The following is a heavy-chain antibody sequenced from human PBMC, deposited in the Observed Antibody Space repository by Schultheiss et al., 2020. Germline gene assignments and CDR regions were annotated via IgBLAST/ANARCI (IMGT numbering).Heavy chain of an antibody. V-gene: IGHV4-59*08. CDR3: ARNTATFDY. Sequence: SATMSLTCTVSGGSISSYYWSWIRQPPGKGLEWIGYIHYSGSTYYNPSLKSRVTISVDTSKNQFSLKLSSVTAADTAVYYCARNTATFDYCGQGTLVTVAS. CDR1: GGSISSYY. J-gene: IGHJ4*02. CDR2: IHYSGST. D-gene: IGHD5-18*01.